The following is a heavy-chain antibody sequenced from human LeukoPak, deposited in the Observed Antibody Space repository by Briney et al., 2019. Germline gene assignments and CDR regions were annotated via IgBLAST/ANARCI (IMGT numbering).Heavy chain of an antibody. Sequence: GGSLRLPCAASGFTFSSYGMHWVRQAPGKGLEWVAVIWYDGSNKYYADSVKGRFTISRDNSKNTLYLQMNSLRAEDTAVYYCARDLDSGYGAFDYWGQGTLVTVSS. CDR1: GFTFSSYG. CDR2: IWYDGSNK. D-gene: IGHD5-12*01. J-gene: IGHJ4*02. CDR3: ARDLDSGYGAFDY. V-gene: IGHV3-33*01.